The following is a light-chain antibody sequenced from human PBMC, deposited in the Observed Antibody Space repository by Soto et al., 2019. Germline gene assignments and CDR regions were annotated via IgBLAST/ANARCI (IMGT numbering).Light chain of an antibody. CDR1: QSISSSY. V-gene: IGKV3-20*01. CDR2: GAS. CDR3: QQYNRSPPEFT. J-gene: IGKJ3*01. Sequence: EIVLTQSPGTLSVCPGERVTLSCRASQSISSSYVAWYQQRPGQAPRLLIFGASYRATRIPDRFSGSGSGTDFTLTISKLEPEDFAVYYCQQYNRSPPEFTFGPGTKVDSK.